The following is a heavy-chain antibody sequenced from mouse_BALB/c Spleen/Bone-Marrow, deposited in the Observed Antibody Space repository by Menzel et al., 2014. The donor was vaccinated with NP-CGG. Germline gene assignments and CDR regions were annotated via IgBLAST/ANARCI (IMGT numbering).Heavy chain of an antibody. D-gene: IGHD1-1*01. V-gene: IGHV1S81*02. J-gene: IGHJ1*01. Sequence: QVQLQQPGAELVKPGASVKLSCKDSGYSFTNYYMYWVKQWPGQGLEWIGEINPSNGGTNFNEKFKSKATLTVDKSSSTAFMQLSSLTSEDSAVYYCTRSNYGYWFFDVRGAGTTVTVSS. CDR1: GYSFTNYY. CDR2: INPSNGGT. CDR3: TRSNYGYWFFDV.